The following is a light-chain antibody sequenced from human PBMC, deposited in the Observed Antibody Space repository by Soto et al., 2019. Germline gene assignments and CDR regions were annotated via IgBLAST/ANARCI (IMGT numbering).Light chain of an antibody. CDR2: DAS. CDR1: QDISNY. Sequence: IHMTQSPSSLSASVGDSVTIACQASQDISNYLNWYQQKPGKAPKLLTYDASNLETGAPSRFSGSGPGTDFPFTISSLQPEDIATYYCQQCDKLPLTFGGGTKV. CDR3: QQCDKLPLT. V-gene: IGKV1-33*01. J-gene: IGKJ4*01.